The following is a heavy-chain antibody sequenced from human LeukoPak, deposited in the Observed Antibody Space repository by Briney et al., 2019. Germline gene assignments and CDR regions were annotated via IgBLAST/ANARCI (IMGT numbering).Heavy chain of an antibody. J-gene: IGHJ4*02. CDR1: GGSISSYY. D-gene: IGHD5-12*01. Sequence: SETLSLTCTVSGGSISSYYWSWIRQPPGKGLEWIGYIYYSGSTNYNPSLKSRVTISVDTSKNQFSLKLSSVTAADTAVYYCARGHPLLSGGYDQSGYWGQGTLVTVSS. V-gene: IGHV4-59*12. CDR2: IYYSGST. CDR3: ARGHPLLSGGYDQSGY.